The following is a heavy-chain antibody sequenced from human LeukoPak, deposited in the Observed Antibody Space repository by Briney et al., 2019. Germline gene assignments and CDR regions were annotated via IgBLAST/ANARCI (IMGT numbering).Heavy chain of an antibody. CDR2: IYYSGST. CDR1: GGSISSYY. Sequence: PSETLSLTCTVSGGSISSYYWSWIRQPPGKGLEWIGYIYYSGSTNYNPSLKSRVTISVDTSKNQFSLKLSSVTAAGTAVYYCARHLVYGDYFPNYYYGMDVWGQGTTVTVSS. V-gene: IGHV4-59*08. D-gene: IGHD4-17*01. CDR3: ARHLVYGDYFPNYYYGMDV. J-gene: IGHJ6*02.